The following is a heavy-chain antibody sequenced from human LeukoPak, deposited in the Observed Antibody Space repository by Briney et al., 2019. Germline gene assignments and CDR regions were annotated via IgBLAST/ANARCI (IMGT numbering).Heavy chain of an antibody. CDR1: GYTFTNYD. CDR3: ARERQWLVPNP. J-gene: IGHJ5*02. CDR2: MNPNSGDT. Sequence: ASVKVSCKASGYTFTNYDINWVRQATGQGLEWMGWMNPNSGDTGYAQKFQGRVTMTRDTSLSAAYVELSSLTSEDTAVYYCARERQWLVPNPWGQGTLVTVSS. V-gene: IGHV1-8*01. D-gene: IGHD6-19*01.